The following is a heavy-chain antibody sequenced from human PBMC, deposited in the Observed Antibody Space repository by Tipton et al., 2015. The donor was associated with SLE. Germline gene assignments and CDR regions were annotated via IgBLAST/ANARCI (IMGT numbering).Heavy chain of an antibody. D-gene: IGHD6-13*01. V-gene: IGHV3-30*02. J-gene: IGHJ3*02. Sequence: GSLRLSCAASGFTFSSYGMHWVRQAPGKGLEWVAFIRYDGSNKYYADSVKGRFTISRDNSKNTLYLQMNSLRAEDTAVYYCARGLPAAGGEAFDIWGQGTMVTVSS. CDR2: IRYDGSNK. CDR3: ARGLPAAGGEAFDI. CDR1: GFTFSSYG.